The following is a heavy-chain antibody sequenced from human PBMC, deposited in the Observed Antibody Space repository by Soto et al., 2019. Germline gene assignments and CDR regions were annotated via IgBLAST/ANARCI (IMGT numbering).Heavy chain of an antibody. D-gene: IGHD4-17*01. CDR1: GFTFSTYG. V-gene: IGHV3-30*18. CDR3: AKDLHAGRDVYRYGADY. J-gene: IGHJ4*02. Sequence: QVQVVESGGGVVQPGRSLTLSCAVSGFTFSTYGMHWVRQAPGKGLEWVALISYDGSNKYYADSVMGRFPISRDNSKNTLFLLLNSLGPEDTAVYYCAKDLHAGRDVYRYGADYWGQGTQVTVSS. CDR2: ISYDGSNK.